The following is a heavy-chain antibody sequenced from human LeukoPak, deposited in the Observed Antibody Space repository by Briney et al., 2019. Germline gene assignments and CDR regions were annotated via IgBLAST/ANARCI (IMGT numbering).Heavy chain of an antibody. D-gene: IGHD2-21*02. V-gene: IGHV1-2*02. CDR2: IKANSGAT. CDR1: GFAFNGYY. Sequence: ASVKVSCKASGFAFNGYYMYWVRQAPGQGLEWMGWIKANSGATLYSEKFQGRVTMTRDTSNGTLYMELSSLTSDDTAVYYCTRDGDWHHQDFDLWGQGTLVTVSS. J-gene: IGHJ4*02. CDR3: TRDGDWHHQDFDL.